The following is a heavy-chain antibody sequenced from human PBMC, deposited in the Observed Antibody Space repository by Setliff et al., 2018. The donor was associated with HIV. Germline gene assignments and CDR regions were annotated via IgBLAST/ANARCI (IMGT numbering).Heavy chain of an antibody. Sequence: PSQTLSLPCTVSGDPIFIGGYYWSWIRQHPGGGLEWIGYIYHTGKTYYNPSLQSRIIMSLDMSQNQFSLKLSSVTAADTAVYYCAKEGNSVDNWLDPWGPGTLVTVSS. CDR2: IYHTGKT. D-gene: IGHD1-26*01. J-gene: IGHJ5*02. V-gene: IGHV4-31*02. CDR3: AKEGNSVDNWLDP. CDR1: GDPIFIGGYY.